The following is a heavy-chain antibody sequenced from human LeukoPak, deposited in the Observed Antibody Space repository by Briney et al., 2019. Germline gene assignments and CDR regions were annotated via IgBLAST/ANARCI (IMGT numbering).Heavy chain of an antibody. J-gene: IGHJ4*02. CDR1: GGSISSSSYY. CDR2: IYYSGST. CDR3: ARHPQWRNTIMGRGSRYFDY. D-gene: IGHD5-24*01. Sequence: SETLSLTCTVSGGSISSSSYYWGWIRQPPGKGLEWIGSIYYSGSTYYNPSLKSRVTISVDTSKNQFSLKLSSVTAADTAVYYCARHPQWRNTIMGRGSRYFDYWGQGTLVTVSS. V-gene: IGHV4-39*01.